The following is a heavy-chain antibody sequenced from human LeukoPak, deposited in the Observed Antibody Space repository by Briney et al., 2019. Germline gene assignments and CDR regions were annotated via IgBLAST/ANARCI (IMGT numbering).Heavy chain of an antibody. D-gene: IGHD3-22*01. CDR3: ARGLYYYDSSGYSDAFDI. CDR1: GYTFTGYY. J-gene: IGHJ3*02. CDR2: INPNSGGT. V-gene: IGHV1-2*06. Sequence: ASVKVSCKASGYTFTGYYMHWVRQAPGQGLEWMGRINPNSGGTNYAQKFQGRVTMTRDTSISTAYMELSRLRSDDTAVYYCARGLYYYDSSGYSDAFDIWGQGTMVTVSS.